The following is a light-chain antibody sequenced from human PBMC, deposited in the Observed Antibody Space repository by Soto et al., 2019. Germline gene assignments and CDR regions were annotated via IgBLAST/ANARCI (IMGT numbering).Light chain of an antibody. V-gene: IGKV1-5*03. Sequence: DIRMTQSPSTLSASEGDRVTITCRASQSISSWLAWYQQKPGKAPKVLIYKASSLESGVPSRFSGSGSGTEFTLTISSLQPDDLAAYYCQQYNSYPYTFGQGTKLEIK. J-gene: IGKJ2*01. CDR2: KAS. CDR1: QSISSW. CDR3: QQYNSYPYT.